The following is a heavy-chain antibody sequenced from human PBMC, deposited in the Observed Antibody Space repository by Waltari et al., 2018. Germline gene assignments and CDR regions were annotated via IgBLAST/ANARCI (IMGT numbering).Heavy chain of an antibody. CDR1: GFTFSSYS. CDR3: ARDQNGSGSYVFYYYYGMDV. V-gene: IGHV3-21*01. D-gene: IGHD3-10*01. CDR2: ISSRSSYI. Sequence: EVQLVESGGGLVKPGGSLRLSCAASGFTFSSYSMNWVRQAPGKGLEWVSSISSRSSYIYYADSGKGRCTISRDNAKNSLYLQMNSLRAEDTAVYYCARDQNGSGSYVFYYYYGMDVWGQGTTVTVSS. J-gene: IGHJ6*02.